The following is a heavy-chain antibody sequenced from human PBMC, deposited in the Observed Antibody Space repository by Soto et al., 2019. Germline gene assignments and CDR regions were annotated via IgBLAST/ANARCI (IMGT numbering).Heavy chain of an antibody. Sequence: QVQLVQSGAEVKRPGASVKVSCKASGYIFTEYYMHWVRQAPGQGLEWMGWMNPNSGGTNHAQKFQDRVTMTRDTSISTTYMEGSRLTSDDTAMYYCAREGVQGYSGNSVDYWGQGTLVTVSS. CDR2: MNPNSGGT. D-gene: IGHD4-4*01. CDR3: AREGVQGYSGNSVDY. CDR1: GYIFTEYY. J-gene: IGHJ4*02. V-gene: IGHV1-2*02.